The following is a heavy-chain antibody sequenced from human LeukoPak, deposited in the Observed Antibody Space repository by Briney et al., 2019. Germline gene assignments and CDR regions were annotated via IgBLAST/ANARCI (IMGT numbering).Heavy chain of an antibody. CDR3: ASKVVVIGTRSFDY. CDR1: GFTFSSYW. CDR2: INQDGGEK. D-gene: IGHD2-21*01. Sequence: GGSLRLSCAASGFTFSSYWMSWVRQAPGKGLEWVANINQDGGEKYYVDSVKGRFTISRDNAKNSLYLQMNSLRAEDTAVYYCASKVVVIGTRSFDYWGQGSLVSVSS. V-gene: IGHV3-7*01. J-gene: IGHJ4*02.